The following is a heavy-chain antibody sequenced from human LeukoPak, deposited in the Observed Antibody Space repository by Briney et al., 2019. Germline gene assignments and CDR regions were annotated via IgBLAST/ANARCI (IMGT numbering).Heavy chain of an antibody. CDR1: GGSISSYY. CDR3: ARLRITGGHYYQHGLDV. CDR2: IYNSGSI. Sequence: PSDTLSLTCTVSGGSISSYYWSWIRQPPGKGLEWIGYIYNSGSINYNPSLKSRVTTSVDTSKKQFSLKLSSVTAADTAVYYCARLRITGGHYYQHGLDVWGQGTTVTVSS. D-gene: IGHD2-8*02. V-gene: IGHV4-59*08. J-gene: IGHJ6*02.